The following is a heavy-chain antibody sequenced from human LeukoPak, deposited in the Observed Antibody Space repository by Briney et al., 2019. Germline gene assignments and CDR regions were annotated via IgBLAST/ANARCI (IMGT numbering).Heavy chain of an antibody. CDR2: IYTSGST. J-gene: IGHJ2*01. D-gene: IGHD6-13*01. V-gene: IGHV4-4*07. Sequence: SETLSLTCTVSGGSITSYYWSWIRQPAGKGLEWIGRIYTSGSTNYNPSLKSRVTISVDTSKNQFSLKLSSVTAADTAVYYCARVYYSNSYDYWYFDLWGRGTLVTVSS. CDR3: ARVYYSNSYDYWYFDL. CDR1: GGSITSYY.